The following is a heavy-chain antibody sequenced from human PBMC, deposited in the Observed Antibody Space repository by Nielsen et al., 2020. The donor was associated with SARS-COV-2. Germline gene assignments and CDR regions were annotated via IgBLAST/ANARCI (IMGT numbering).Heavy chain of an antibody. J-gene: IGHJ4*02. CDR1: GFIFSSYA. CDR3: AKDRSAYFDTRGRYYFDY. CDR2: ISGSGGRT. V-gene: IGHV3-23*01. Sequence: GESLKISCTASGFIFSSYAMSWVRQAPGKGLEWVSAISGSGGRTYYADSVKGRFTISRDKSKNTLYVLMNSLRAEDTAVYYCAKDRSAYFDTRGRYYFDYWGQGTQVTVSS. D-gene: IGHD3-22*01.